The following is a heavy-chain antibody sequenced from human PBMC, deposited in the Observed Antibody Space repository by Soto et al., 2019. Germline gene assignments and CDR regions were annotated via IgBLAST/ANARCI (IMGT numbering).Heavy chain of an antibody. V-gene: IGHV4-59*01. CDR1: GGSISGYF. CDR2: IYYGGNT. CDR3: ARSSSGYRFDP. D-gene: IGHD6-25*01. Sequence: NPSETLSLTCTVSGGSISGYFWTWIRQPPGKGLEWIGYIYYGGNTNYNPSLKSRVAISLDTSKNHFSLKLNSVTAADTAVYYCARSSSGYRFDPWGQGTLVTVSS. J-gene: IGHJ5*02.